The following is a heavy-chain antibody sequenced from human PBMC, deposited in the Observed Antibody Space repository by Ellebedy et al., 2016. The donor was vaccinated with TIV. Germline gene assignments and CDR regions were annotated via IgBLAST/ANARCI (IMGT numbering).Heavy chain of an antibody. CDR1: GYTFSTYG. V-gene: IGHV1-18*01. CDR2: VSAHNGYT. CDR3: ARHRSGDASDL. Sequence: ASVKVSXXASGYTFSTYGLIWVRQAPGQGLEWMGWVSAHNGYTNYGQKFQGRVSMTTDTSTTTVYMELSSLTSNDTAVYFCARHRSGDASDLWGQGTKVSVSS. D-gene: IGHD3-10*01. J-gene: IGHJ3*01.